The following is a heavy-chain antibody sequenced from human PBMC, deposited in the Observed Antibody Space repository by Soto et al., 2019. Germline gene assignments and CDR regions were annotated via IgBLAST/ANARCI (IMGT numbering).Heavy chain of an antibody. CDR2: IIPIFGTA. Sequence: QVQLVQSGAEVKKPGSSVKVSCKASGGTFSSYAISWVRQAPGQGLEWMGGIIPIFGTANYAQKFQGRVTITADESTSTAYMELSSLRSEDTAVYYCARDSDAYYYGSGSYGAWGYWGQGTLVTVSS. D-gene: IGHD3-10*01. CDR3: ARDSDAYYYGSGSYGAWGY. J-gene: IGHJ4*02. V-gene: IGHV1-69*01. CDR1: GGTFSSYA.